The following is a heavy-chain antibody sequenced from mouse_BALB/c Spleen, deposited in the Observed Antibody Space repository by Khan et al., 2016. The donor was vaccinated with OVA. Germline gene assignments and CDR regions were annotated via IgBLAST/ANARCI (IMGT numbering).Heavy chain of an antibody. CDR2: ISGDSNTI. CDR3: ATSYFYGYYFDY. V-gene: IGHV5-17*02. CDR1: GFTFSSYG. J-gene: IGHJ2*01. D-gene: IGHD1-1*01. Sequence: EVQLVESGGGLVQPGGSRKLSCAASGFTFSSYGMHWVRQAPEKGLEWVAYISGDSNTIYYADTVKGRFTISRDNPKNTLFLPMTSLMSEDTAMYYCATSYFYGYYFDYWGPGTTLTVSS.